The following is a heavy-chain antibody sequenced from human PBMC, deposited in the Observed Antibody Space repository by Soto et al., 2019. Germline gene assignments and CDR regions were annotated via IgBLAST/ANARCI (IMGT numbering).Heavy chain of an antibody. V-gene: IGHV3-21*01. CDR1: GFTFSSYS. Sequence: EVQLVESGGGLVKPGGSLRLSCAASGFTFSSYSMNWVRQAPGKGLEWVSSISSSSYYIYYADSVKGRFTISRDNAKNALYLQMNSLRAEDTAVYYCARGGGTTVVTDSGYWGQGTLVTVSS. J-gene: IGHJ4*02. CDR3: ARGGGTTVVTDSGY. D-gene: IGHD4-17*01. CDR2: ISSSSYYI.